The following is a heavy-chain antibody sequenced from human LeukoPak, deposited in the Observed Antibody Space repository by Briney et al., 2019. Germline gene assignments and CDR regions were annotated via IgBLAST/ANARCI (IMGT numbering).Heavy chain of an antibody. CDR2: ISGSGGNT. V-gene: IGHV3-23*01. CDR3: AKVRDSSGWYVPFDF. J-gene: IGHJ4*02. CDR1: GFTFSSYA. D-gene: IGHD6-19*01. Sequence: GGSLRLSCAASGFTFSSYAMSWVRQAPGKGLEWVSSISGSGGNTFYADSVKGRFTVSRDYSKNTLYLQMNSLGAEDTGVYYCAKVRDSSGWYVPFDFWGQGSLVTVSP.